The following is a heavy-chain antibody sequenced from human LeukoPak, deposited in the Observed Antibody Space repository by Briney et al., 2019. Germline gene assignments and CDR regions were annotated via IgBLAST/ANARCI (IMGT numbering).Heavy chain of an antibody. D-gene: IGHD6-13*01. Sequence: GGSLRLSCAASGFTFSSYGMHWVRQAPGKGLEWVAVIWYDGSNKYYADSVKGRFTISRDNSKNTLYLQMNSLRAEDTAVYYCANQFSGIAAAGSAFDIWGQGTMVTVSS. CDR2: IWYDGSNK. CDR3: ANQFSGIAAAGSAFDI. V-gene: IGHV3-30*02. J-gene: IGHJ3*02. CDR1: GFTFSSYG.